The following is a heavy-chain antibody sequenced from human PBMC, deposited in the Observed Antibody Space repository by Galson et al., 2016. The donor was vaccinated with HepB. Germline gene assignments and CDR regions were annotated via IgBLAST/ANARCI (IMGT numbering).Heavy chain of an antibody. CDR1: EFTFSGYW. Sequence: SLRLSCAASEFTFSGYWMSWVRQSPGKGLEWVANIKQDGSEKYYVDSVKGRFTISRDNAKNSLYLQMNSLRAEDTAVYYCARTYIVAYGHYYYYYGMDVWGQGTTVTVSS. CDR2: IKQDGSEK. V-gene: IGHV3-7*04. CDR3: ARTYIVAYGHYYYYYGMDV. D-gene: IGHD5-12*01. J-gene: IGHJ6*02.